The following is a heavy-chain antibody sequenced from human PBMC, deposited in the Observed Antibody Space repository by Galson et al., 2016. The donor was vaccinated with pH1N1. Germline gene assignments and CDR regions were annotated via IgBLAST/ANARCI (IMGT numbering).Heavy chain of an antibody. V-gene: IGHV3-30*02. D-gene: IGHD4-17*01. CDR1: GFMFSSYG. J-gene: IGHJ4*02. CDR2: IRSDGSNK. CDR3: ARGRNDYGDYEPLDF. Sequence: SLRLSCAASGFMFSSYGMHWVRQAPGEGLEWVTFIRSDGSNKYYSDSVKGRFTISRDNAKNTLYLHMSSLRAEDTAVYYCARGRNDYGDYEPLDFWGQGTLVTVSS.